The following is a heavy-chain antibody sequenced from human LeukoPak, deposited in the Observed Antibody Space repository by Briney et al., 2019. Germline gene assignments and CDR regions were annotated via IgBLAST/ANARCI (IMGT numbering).Heavy chain of an antibody. D-gene: IGHD2-8*01. V-gene: IGHV4-39*01. J-gene: IGHJ4*02. CDR1: RGSISSSAYY. CDR3: ASQYCTNGVCYLDY. CDR2: LYYSGST. Sequence: PSETLSLTCTVSRGSISSSAYYWGWIRQPPGKGLEWIGSLYYSGSTDNTSLKSRVTISVDTSKNQFTLKLRSVTAADTAVYYCASQYCTNGVCYLDYWGQGTLVTLSS.